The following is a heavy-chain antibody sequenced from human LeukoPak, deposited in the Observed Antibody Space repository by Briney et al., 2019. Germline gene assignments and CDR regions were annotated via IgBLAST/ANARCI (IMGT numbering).Heavy chain of an antibody. CDR3: ARDPSGYFDY. Sequence: GGSLRLSCPTSGFTFSSYTMNWVRQAPGKGLEWVSSISSSSSYIYYADSLKGRFTISRDNAKNSLYLQMNSLRAEDTAVYYCARDPSGYFDYWGQGTLVTVSS. CDR2: ISSSSSYI. J-gene: IGHJ4*02. CDR1: GFTFSSYT. V-gene: IGHV3-21*01.